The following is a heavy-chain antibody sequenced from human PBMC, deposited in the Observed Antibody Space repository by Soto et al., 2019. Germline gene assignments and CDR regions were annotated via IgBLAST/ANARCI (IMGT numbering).Heavy chain of an antibody. V-gene: IGHV3-33*01. CDR3: ARDANKAGTPYYFDY. D-gene: IGHD1-1*01. J-gene: IGHJ4*02. CDR2: IWYDGSNK. Sequence: GGSLRLPCAASGFTFSSYGMHWVRQAPGKGLEWVAVIWYDGSNKYYADSVKGRFTISRDNSKNTLYLQMNSLRAEDTAVYYCARDANKAGTPYYFDYWGQGTLVTVSS. CDR1: GFTFSSYG.